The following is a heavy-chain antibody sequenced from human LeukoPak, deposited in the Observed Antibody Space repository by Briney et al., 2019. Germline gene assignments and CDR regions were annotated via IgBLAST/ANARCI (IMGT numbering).Heavy chain of an antibody. D-gene: IGHD2-21*01. CDR2: IYYSGST. V-gene: IGHV4-30-4*08. Sequence: SETLSLTCTVSVGSISSGDYYWSWIRQPPGKGLEWIGYIYYSGSTYYNPSLKSRVTISVDTSKNQFSLKLSSVTAADTAVYYCARDCGPSDYNPYYFDYWGQGTLVTVSS. CDR1: VGSISSGDYY. CDR3: ARDCGPSDYNPYYFDY. J-gene: IGHJ4*02.